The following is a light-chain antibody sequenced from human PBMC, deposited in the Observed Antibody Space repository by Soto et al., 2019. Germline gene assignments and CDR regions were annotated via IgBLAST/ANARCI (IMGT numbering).Light chain of an antibody. V-gene: IGKV1-5*03. Sequence: DLQMTEPPSPLPPAVGDRVTITSRASQNSSRWFSWSQHKPGKAPTLLIYNASSLDSAAPSRFSGSGSGTEFTLTISSLKPDDFASYYCHQYNSYSREFTFGPGTKVDIK. CDR2: NAS. CDR3: HQYNSYSREFT. CDR1: QNSSRW. J-gene: IGKJ3*01.